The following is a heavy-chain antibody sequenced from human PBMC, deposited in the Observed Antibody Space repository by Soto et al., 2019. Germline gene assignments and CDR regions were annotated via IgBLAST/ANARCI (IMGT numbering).Heavy chain of an antibody. CDR1: GGSISSGGYY. D-gene: IGHD3-22*01. CDR2: IYYSGST. CDR3: ASGINYYDSSGYYAWGAFDI. V-gene: IGHV4-31*03. Sequence: SETLSLTCTVSGGSISSGGYYWSWIRHHPGKGLEWIGYIYYSGSTYYNPSLKSRVTISVDTSKNQFSLKLSSVTAADTAVYYCASGINYYDSSGYYAWGAFDIWGQGTMVTVSS. J-gene: IGHJ3*02.